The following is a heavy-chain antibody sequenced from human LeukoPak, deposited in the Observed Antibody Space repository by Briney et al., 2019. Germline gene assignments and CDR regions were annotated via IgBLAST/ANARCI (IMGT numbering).Heavy chain of an antibody. CDR1: GYSFTNYW. Sequence: GESLKISCKGSGYSFTNYWLAWVRQMPGQGLEWVGIIYPGDSDTRYSPSFQGQVTISADKSSSTAYLQWSGLKASDTAMYYCARHHYSGLYNWFDPWGQGTLVTVSS. CDR2: IYPGDSDT. J-gene: IGHJ5*02. CDR3: ARHHYSGLYNWFDP. V-gene: IGHV5-51*01. D-gene: IGHD1-26*01.